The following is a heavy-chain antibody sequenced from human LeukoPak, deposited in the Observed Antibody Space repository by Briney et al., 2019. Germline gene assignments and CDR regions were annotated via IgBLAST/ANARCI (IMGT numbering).Heavy chain of an antibody. Sequence: PGGSLRLSCAASGFTFSNYWMSWVRQAPGKGLEWVANIKQDGSEKYYVDSVKGRFTIPRDNAKNSLYLQMNSLRAEDTAVYYCARDDMGGMDVWGKGTTVTVSS. CDR2: IKQDGSEK. D-gene: IGHD2-15*01. J-gene: IGHJ6*04. CDR1: GFTFSNYW. CDR3: ARDDMGGMDV. V-gene: IGHV3-7*01.